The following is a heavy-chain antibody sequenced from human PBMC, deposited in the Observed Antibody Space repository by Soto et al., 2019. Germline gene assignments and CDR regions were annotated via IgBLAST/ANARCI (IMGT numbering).Heavy chain of an antibody. Sequence: GGSLRLSCAASGFTFSSCAMGWVRQAPGKGLEWVSDIIDGGGSTYYADSVKGRFTISRDNSKSTLYLQMNSLRAEDTALYYCAKGRSYYYYYGVDVWGQGTTVTVSS. CDR2: IIDGGGST. J-gene: IGHJ6*02. V-gene: IGHV3-23*01. CDR1: GFTFSSCA. CDR3: AKGRSYYYYYGVDV.